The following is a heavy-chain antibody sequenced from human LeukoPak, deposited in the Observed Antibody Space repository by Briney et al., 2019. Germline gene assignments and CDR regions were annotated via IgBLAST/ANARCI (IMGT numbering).Heavy chain of an antibody. CDR2: VSSSGSTI. J-gene: IGHJ4*02. CDR3: ARDERSIQFNF. CDR1: GFTFSSYE. V-gene: IGHV3-48*03. D-gene: IGHD5-24*01. Sequence: PGGSLRLSCAASGFTFSSYEMNWVRQAPGKGLEWVSYVSSSGSTIYYADSVKGRFTISRDNSKNTMYLHMNSLRAEDTALYFCARDERSIQFNFWGQGTLVTVSS.